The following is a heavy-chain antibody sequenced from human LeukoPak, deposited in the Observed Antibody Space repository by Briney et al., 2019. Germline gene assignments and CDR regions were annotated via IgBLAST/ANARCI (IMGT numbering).Heavy chain of an antibody. J-gene: IGHJ4*02. CDR3: ARDAPAAYCSGGSGYFDY. D-gene: IGHD2-15*01. CDR1: GGSIRSGSYY. V-gene: IGHV4-61*02. Sequence: SESLSLTCTVSGGSIRSGSYYWSWIRQPAGKGLEWIGRIYASGSTNYNPSLNSRVTISRDTSKNQLSLHLTSVTAADTTVYYCARDAPAAYCSGGSGYFDYWGQGTLVTVSS. CDR2: IYASGST.